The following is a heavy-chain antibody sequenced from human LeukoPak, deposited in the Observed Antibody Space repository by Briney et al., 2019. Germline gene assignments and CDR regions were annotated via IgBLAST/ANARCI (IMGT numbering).Heavy chain of an antibody. J-gene: IGHJ4*02. Sequence: SGTLSLTCAVSGDSIISSNWWSWVRQPPGKGLEWIGEINHRGSTDYSPSLKSRVTISLDKSKNQFSLRLSSVTAADTAVYYCAKGGPTGSNYFDFWGQGTLVTVSS. D-gene: IGHD1-26*01. CDR1: GDSIISSNW. CDR3: AKGGPTGSNYFDF. CDR2: INHRGST. V-gene: IGHV4-4*02.